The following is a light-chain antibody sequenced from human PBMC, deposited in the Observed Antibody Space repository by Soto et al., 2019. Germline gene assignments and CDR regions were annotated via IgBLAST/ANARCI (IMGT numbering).Light chain of an antibody. J-gene: IGKJ1*01. CDR1: QSISSY. Sequence: DIQMTHSPSSLSASVGDRVTITCRASQSISSYLNWYQQKPGKAPKLLIYAASSLESGVPSSLSGSASGTEFTLTISRLKPDDSATYYCQQYNSYCTFGQGTQVDIK. V-gene: IGKV1-39*01. CDR3: QQYNSYCT. CDR2: AAS.